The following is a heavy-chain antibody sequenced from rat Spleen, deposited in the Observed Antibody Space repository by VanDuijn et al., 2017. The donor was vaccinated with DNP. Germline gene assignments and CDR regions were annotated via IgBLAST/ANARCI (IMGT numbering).Heavy chain of an antibody. CDR1: GFIFNKYW. Sequence: EVQLVESGGDRVQPGRSLKLSCVASGFIFNKYWMTWIRQVPGKGLDWIASITTSGDDTYYGDSVKGRFTISRANVKSTLYLQMNSLRSEDMATYYCVRWYNSGYYFDYWGQGVMVTVSS. V-gene: IGHV5-31*01. CDR2: ITTSGDDT. D-gene: IGHD4-3*01. CDR3: VRWYNSGYYFDY. J-gene: IGHJ2*01.